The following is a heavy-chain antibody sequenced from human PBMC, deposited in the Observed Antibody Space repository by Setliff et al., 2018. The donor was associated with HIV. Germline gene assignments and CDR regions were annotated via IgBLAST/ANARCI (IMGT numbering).Heavy chain of an antibody. J-gene: IGHJ6*03. CDR1: GFTFNDYA. CDR2: VRRKAYGGTT. V-gene: IGHV3-49*04. D-gene: IGHD2-15*01. Sequence: GGSLRLSCTASGFTFNDYAMTWVRQAPGKGLEWVGFVRRKAYGGTTEYAASVKGSFTISRDDSKSIAYLQMNSLKAEDTAVYYCSRVQWVVAAIEDFYYMDVWGKGTTVTVSS. CDR3: SRVQWVVAAIEDFYYMDV.